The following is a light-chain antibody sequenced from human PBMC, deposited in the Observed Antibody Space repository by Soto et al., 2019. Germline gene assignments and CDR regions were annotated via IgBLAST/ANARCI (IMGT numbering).Light chain of an antibody. CDR3: LQDNSYPLT. CDR1: QGIKND. CDR2: AAS. J-gene: IGKJ1*01. V-gene: IGKV1-6*01. Sequence: AIQMTQSPSSLSASVGDRVTITCRASQGIKNDLVWYQQQPGKAPKLLIFAASTLHSGVPARFSGSGFGTDFTLTITSLQPEDFTTYFCLQDNSYPLTFGQGTKVEIK.